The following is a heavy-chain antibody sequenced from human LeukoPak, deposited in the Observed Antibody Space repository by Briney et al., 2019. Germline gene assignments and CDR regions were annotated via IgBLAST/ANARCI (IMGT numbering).Heavy chain of an antibody. CDR3: ARLKYYYDSSGYRAEYFQH. J-gene: IGHJ1*01. CDR1: GGSISSNNNY. Sequence: PSETLSLTCTVSGGSISSNNNYWAWIRQPPGKGLEWIGSMSYSGSTYYNPSLKSRVSISVYTSKNQFSLKLSSVTAADTAVYYCARLKYYYDSSGYRAEYFQHWGQGTLVTVSS. V-gene: IGHV4-39*07. D-gene: IGHD3-22*01. CDR2: MSYSGST.